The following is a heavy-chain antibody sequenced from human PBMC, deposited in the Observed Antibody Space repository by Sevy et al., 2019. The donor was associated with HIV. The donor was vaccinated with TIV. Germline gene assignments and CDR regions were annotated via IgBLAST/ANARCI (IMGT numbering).Heavy chain of an antibody. CDR2: ISSDGTTI. Sequence: GGSLRLSCAASGFTFSSYEMNWVRQAPGQGLEWVSYISSDGTTIYYADSVKGRFTISRDNAQNSVSLQMNSLRAEDTAVYYCARDLDDNSGYYYGAIDYWGQGTLVTVSS. CDR1: GFTFSSYE. CDR3: ARDLDDNSGYYYGAIDY. J-gene: IGHJ4*02. V-gene: IGHV3-48*03. D-gene: IGHD3-22*01.